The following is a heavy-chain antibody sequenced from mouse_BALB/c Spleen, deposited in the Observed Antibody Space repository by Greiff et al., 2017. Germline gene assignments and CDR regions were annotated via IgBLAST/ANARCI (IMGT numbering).Heavy chain of an antibody. Sequence: QVQLKQPGAELVKPGASVKLSCKASGYTFTSYWMHWVKQRPGQGLEWIGEINPSNGRTNYNEKFKSKATLTVDKSSSTAYMQLSSLTSEDSAVYYCARHDWEGAMDYWGQGTSVTVS. V-gene: IGHV1S81*02. CDR1: GYTFTSYW. CDR2: INPSNGRT. J-gene: IGHJ4*01. D-gene: IGHD4-1*01. CDR3: ARHDWEGAMDY.